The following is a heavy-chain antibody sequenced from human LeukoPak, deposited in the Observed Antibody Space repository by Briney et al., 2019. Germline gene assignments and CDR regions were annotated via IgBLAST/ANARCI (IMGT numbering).Heavy chain of an antibody. Sequence: SETLSLTCAVYGGSFSGYYRSWIRQPPGKGLGWIGEINHSGSTNYNPSLKSRVTISVDTSKNQFSLKLSSVTAADTAVYYCARAAYGSGATYGYWGQGTLVTVSS. CDR2: INHSGST. CDR3: ARAAYGSGATYGY. D-gene: IGHD3-10*01. V-gene: IGHV4-34*01. J-gene: IGHJ4*02. CDR1: GGSFSGYY.